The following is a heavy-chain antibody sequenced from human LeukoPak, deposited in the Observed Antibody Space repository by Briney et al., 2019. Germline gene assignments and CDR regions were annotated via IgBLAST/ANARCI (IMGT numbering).Heavy chain of an antibody. J-gene: IGHJ4*02. CDR1: GGSFSGYY. CDR2: INHSGST. CDR3: ARGEPGYYYDSSGYYYFDY. V-gene: IGHV4-34*01. D-gene: IGHD3-22*01. Sequence: SETLSLTCAVYGGSFSGYYWSWIRQPPGKGLEWIGEINHSGSTNYNPSLKSQVTISVDTSKNQFSLKLSSVTAADTAVYYCARGEPGYYYDSSGYYYFDYWGQGTLVTVSS.